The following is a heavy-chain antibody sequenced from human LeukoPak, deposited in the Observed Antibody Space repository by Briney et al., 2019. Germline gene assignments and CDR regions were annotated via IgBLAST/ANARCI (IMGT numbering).Heavy chain of an antibody. V-gene: IGHV4-34*01. CDR2: INHSGST. CDR1: GGSFSGYY. Sequence: SETLSLTCAVYGGSFSGYYWSWIRQPPGKGLEWIGEINHSGSTNYNPSLKSRVTISVDTSKNQFSLKLSSVTAADTAVYYCARSTVRGVIAYWGQGTLVTVSS. CDR3: ARSTVRGVIAY. J-gene: IGHJ4*02. D-gene: IGHD3-10*01.